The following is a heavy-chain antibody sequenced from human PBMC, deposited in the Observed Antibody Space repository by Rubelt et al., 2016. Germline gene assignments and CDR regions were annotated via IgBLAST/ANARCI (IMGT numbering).Heavy chain of an antibody. J-gene: IGHJ4*02. D-gene: IGHD3-10*01. CDR2: IYWDDDN. CDR3: AHSFTMGRGVITTPYFDY. V-gene: IGHV2-5*02. CDR1: WFSLSTSGVG. Sequence: QITLKESGPTLVKPTQTLTLTCTFSWFSLSTSGVGVGWLRQPPGKALEWLALIYWDDDNRYSQSLKSRLTITKDTYTNPVVLTMTNMDSVDTATYYCAHSFTMGRGVITTPYFDYWGQGTLVTVSS.